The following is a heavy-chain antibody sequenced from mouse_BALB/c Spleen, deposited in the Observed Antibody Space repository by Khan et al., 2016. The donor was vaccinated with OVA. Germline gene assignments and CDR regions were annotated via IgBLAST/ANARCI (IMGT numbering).Heavy chain of an antibody. CDR3: ARSTYKYAFLY. J-gene: IGHJ3*01. Sequence: EVQLQESGPSLVKPSQTLSLICSVTGDSITSGYWNWIRKFPGNKLEFMGYMIYSGHTYYNPSLKSRISITRHTSKHPYYLKLNYVNTDDTSTYDCARSTYKYAFLYWGRGTLVSVSA. CDR2: MIYSGHT. CDR1: GDSITSGY. V-gene: IGHV3-8*02. D-gene: IGHD2-14*01.